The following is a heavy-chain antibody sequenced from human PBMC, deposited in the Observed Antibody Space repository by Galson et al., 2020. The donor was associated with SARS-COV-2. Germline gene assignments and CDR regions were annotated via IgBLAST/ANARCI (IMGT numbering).Heavy chain of an antibody. CDR2: RNSDGTVP. J-gene: IGHJ3*01. V-gene: IGHV3-74*01. CDR3: ARADVLLDAFDV. D-gene: IGHD2-15*01. Sequence: GGSLRLSCGASGFTFSDYWMHWVSQVPGKGLLWVSRRNSDGTVPDYTDYVKDRFTISRDNSRSTLFLKMDSLRAEDTAVYYCARADVLLDAFDVWGQGTMVTVSS. CDR1: GFTFSDYW.